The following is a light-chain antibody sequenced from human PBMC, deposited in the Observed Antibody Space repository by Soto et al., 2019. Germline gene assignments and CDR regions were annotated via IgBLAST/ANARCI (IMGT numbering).Light chain of an antibody. J-gene: IGLJ3*02. CDR3: QSYDSSLRDWNWV. V-gene: IGLV1-40*01. CDR1: SSNIGADYG. CDR2: DNN. Sequence: QAVVKQPPSVSGAPGQRVTISCTGSSSNIGADYGVHWYQQLPGRAPKLLIYDNNNRPSGVPDRFSGSKSDTSASLAITGLQAEDEADYYCQSYDSSLRDWNWVFGGGTKLTVL.